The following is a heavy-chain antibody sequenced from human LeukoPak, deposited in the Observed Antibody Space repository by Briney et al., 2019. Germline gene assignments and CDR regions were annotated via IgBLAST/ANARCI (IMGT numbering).Heavy chain of an antibody. J-gene: IGHJ5*02. CDR2: MNPNSGNT. V-gene: IGHV1-8*01. Sequence: ASVKVSCKASGYTFTSYDINWVRQATGQGLEWMGWMNPNSGNTGYAQKFQGRVTITADKSTSTAYMELSSLRSEDTAVYYCARDLTDSSSWYRIDWFDPWGQGTLVTVSS. D-gene: IGHD6-13*01. CDR1: GYTFTSYD. CDR3: ARDLTDSSSWYRIDWFDP.